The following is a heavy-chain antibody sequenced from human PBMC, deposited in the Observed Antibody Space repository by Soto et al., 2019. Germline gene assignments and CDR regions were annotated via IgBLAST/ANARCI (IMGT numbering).Heavy chain of an antibody. J-gene: IGHJ6*02. V-gene: IGHV1-2*02. CDR2: INPKFGDT. D-gene: IGHD6-25*01. CDR3: GRGSGNGHGV. Sequence: QVRLVQSGAEVKEPGDSVRVSCEASGYTFTAYHIHWVRQAPGQGLEWMGWINPKFGDTGYAQDFQGRVSMTSDMSISTVYMELSRLTSDDTAIYYYGRGSGNGHGVGGQGNTVTVFS. CDR1: GYTFTAYH.